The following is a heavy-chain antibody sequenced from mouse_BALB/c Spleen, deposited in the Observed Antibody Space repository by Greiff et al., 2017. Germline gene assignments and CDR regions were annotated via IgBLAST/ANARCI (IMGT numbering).Heavy chain of an antibody. CDR3: VRGTTVVEGGYAMDY. CDR2: IRSKSNNYAT. CDR1: GFTFNTYA. J-gene: IGHJ4*01. V-gene: IGHV10-3*03. D-gene: IGHD1-1*01. Sequence: EVMLVESGGGLVQPKGSLKLSCAASGFTFNTYAMHWVCQAPGKGLEWVARIRSKSNNYATYYADSVKDRFTISRDDSQSMLYLQMNNLKTEDTAMYYCVRGTTVVEGGYAMDYWGQGTSVTVSS.